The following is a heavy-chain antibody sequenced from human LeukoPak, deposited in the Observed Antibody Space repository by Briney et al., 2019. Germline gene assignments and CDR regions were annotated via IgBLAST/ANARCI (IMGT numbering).Heavy chain of an antibody. Sequence: PGGSLRLSCAASGFTFSTYAMSWVRQAPGKGLEWVSGISGSSSSTYYADSVKGRFTISRDNSKNTLYLQMNSLRAEDTAVYYCAKDRDCSGGSCWDYFDYWGQGTLVTASS. CDR1: GFTFSTYA. CDR2: ISGSSSST. J-gene: IGHJ4*02. D-gene: IGHD2-15*01. V-gene: IGHV3-23*01. CDR3: AKDRDCSGGSCWDYFDY.